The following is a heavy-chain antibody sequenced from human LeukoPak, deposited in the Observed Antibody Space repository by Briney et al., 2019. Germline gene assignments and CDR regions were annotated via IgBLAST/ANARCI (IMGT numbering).Heavy chain of an antibody. CDR1: GFTFNTHG. CDR3: ARGRSITILRGVAISDGFDI. V-gene: IGHV3-21*01. CDR2: IDTTTSYK. Sequence: AGGSVRLSCAASGFTFNTHGMNWVRHAPGKGLEWVSFIDTTTSYKYYADSVKGRFTISRDNAKNSPYLQMNSLRADDTALYYCARGRSITILRGVAISDGFDIWGQGTMVTVSS. J-gene: IGHJ3*02. D-gene: IGHD3-10*01.